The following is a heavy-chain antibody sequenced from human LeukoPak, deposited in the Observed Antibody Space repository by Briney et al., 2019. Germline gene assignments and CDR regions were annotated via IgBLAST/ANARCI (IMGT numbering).Heavy chain of an antibody. D-gene: IGHD4-17*01. V-gene: IGHV3-73*01. CDR2: IRSKAHRYAT. CDR3: TRRHYGDYVVDN. CDR1: GFTFNVCA. Sequence: GGSLKLSCATSGFTFNVCALHWVRQASGQGLEWVGRIRSKAHRYATAYAASVKGRFTVSRDDSKNMAYLQMNSLKTEDTAIYYCTRRHYGDYVVDNWGQGTLVTVSS. J-gene: IGHJ4*02.